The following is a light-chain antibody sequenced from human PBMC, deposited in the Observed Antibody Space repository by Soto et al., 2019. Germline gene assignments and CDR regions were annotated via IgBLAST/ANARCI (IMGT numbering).Light chain of an antibody. CDR1: QSVSSY. Sequence: DIVFTQSPATLSLSPGERDTLSCRASQSVSSYLAWYQQKPGQDPRLLIYCAATRATGIPARFSGSGSGTDFTLTISRLEPEDFAVYYCQQYGSSGTFGQEAKVQ. CDR2: CAA. V-gene: IGKV3-20*01. J-gene: IGKJ1*01. CDR3: QQYGSSGT.